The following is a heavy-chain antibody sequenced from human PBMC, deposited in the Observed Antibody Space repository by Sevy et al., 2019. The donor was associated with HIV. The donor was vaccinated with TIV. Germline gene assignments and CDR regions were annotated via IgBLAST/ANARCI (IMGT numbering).Heavy chain of an antibody. Sequence: GGSLRLSCAASGFTFSHYALHWVRQAPGKGLDWLAFIHFDGGDKYYADSVKGRFTISRDNAKNMLYLQMNSLTTEDTAVYYCARAYSGGWPQGAWTDYWGQGTLVTVSS. V-gene: IGHV3-30*02. CDR1: GFTFSHYA. D-gene: IGHD6-19*01. CDR2: IHFDGGDK. J-gene: IGHJ4*02. CDR3: ARAYSGGWPQGAWTDY.